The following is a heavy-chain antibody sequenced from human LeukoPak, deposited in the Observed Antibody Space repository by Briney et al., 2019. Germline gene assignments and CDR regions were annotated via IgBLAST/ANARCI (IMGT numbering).Heavy chain of an antibody. Sequence: VASVKVSCKASGYTFTTYGITWVRQVPGQGLEWMGCISAYNGNTNYAQKFQGRVTMTTDTSTSTAYMELKSLRSDDTAVYYCARDHMNYDFWSGYSNWFDPWGQGTLVTVSS. V-gene: IGHV1-18*01. D-gene: IGHD3-3*01. CDR3: ARDHMNYDFWSGYSNWFDP. CDR2: ISAYNGNT. J-gene: IGHJ5*02. CDR1: GYTFTTYG.